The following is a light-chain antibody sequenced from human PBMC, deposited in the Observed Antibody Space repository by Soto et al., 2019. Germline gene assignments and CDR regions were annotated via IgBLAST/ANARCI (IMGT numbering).Light chain of an antibody. CDR3: QEYHHWSWNT. Sequence: EIAMTQSPATLSVSLGERATLSCRASQYISNNLAWYQQRPGQAPSLLIYGASTRATGVPARFSGSGSGTDFLLCISWLKCEDAAVYYWQEYHHWSWNTFGEGRRFENK. V-gene: IGKV3-15*01. J-gene: IGKJ5*01. CDR1: QYISNN. CDR2: GAS.